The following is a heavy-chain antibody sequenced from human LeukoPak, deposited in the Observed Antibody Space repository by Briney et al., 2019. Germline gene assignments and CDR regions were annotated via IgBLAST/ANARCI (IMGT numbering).Heavy chain of an antibody. CDR1: GFTVSTNY. CDR3: ARCEGLSSRSNWFDP. D-gene: IGHD6-13*01. CDR2: ISSGGNT. V-gene: IGHV3-53*01. Sequence: GGSLRLSCAASGFTVSTNYMSWVRQAPGKGLEWVSVISSGGNTYYADSVKGRFTISRDNSNNKLFLQMNSLRAEDTALYYCARCEGLSSRSNWFDPWGQGTLVTVSS. J-gene: IGHJ5*02.